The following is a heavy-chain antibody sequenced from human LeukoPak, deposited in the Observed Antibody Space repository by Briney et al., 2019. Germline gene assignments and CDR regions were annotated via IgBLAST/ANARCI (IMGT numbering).Heavy chain of an antibody. CDR2: IYYSGST. CDR3: ARSDYYDSSGYYLRPDYFDY. V-gene: IGHV4-59*01. Sequence: SETLSLTCTVSGGSISSYYWSWIRQPPGKGLEWIGYIYYSGSTNCNPSLKSRVTISVDTSKNQFSLKLSSVTAADTAVYYCARSDYYDSSGYYLRPDYFDYWGQGTLVTVSS. D-gene: IGHD3-22*01. CDR1: GGSISSYY. J-gene: IGHJ4*02.